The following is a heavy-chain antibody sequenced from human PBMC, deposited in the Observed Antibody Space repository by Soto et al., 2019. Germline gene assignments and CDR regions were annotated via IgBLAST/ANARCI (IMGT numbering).Heavy chain of an antibody. V-gene: IGHV3-21*01. CDR3: ARLLYCSGGSCYSVKAFDI. D-gene: IGHD2-15*01. CDR1: GFTFSSYA. CDR2: ISSSSSYI. J-gene: IGHJ3*02. Sequence: GGSLRLSCAASGFTFSSYAMSWVRQAPGKGLEWVSSISSSSSYIYYADSVKGRFTISRDNAKNSLYLQMNSLRAEDTAVYYCARLLYCSGGSCYSVKAFDIWGQGTMVTVSS.